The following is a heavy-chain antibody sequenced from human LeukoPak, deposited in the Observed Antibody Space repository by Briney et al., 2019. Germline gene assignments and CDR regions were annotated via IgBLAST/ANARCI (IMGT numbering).Heavy chain of an antibody. V-gene: IGHV1-2*02. J-gene: IGHJ5*02. CDR2: INPNSGGT. CDR1: GYTFTGYY. Sequence: ASVKVSCKASGYTFTGYYMHWVRQAPGQGLEWMGWINPNSGGTNYAQKFQGRVTMTRDTSISTAYMELSRLRSDDTAVYYCARDNSMHERGWWFDPWGQGTLVTVSS. CDR3: ARDNSMHERGWWFDP. D-gene: IGHD4-23*01.